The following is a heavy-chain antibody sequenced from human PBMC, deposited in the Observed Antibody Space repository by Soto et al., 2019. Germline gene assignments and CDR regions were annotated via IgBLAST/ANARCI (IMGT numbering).Heavy chain of an antibody. CDR2: IWYDGSNK. CDR1: GFTFSSYG. CDR3: AREARIAEAGDVDY. V-gene: IGHV3-33*01. J-gene: IGHJ4*02. D-gene: IGHD6-13*01. Sequence: QVQLVESGGGVVQPGRSLRLSCAASGFTFSSYGMHWARQAPGKGLEWVAVIWYDGSNKYYADSVKGRFTISRDNSKNTLYLQMNSLRAEDTAVYYCAREARIAEAGDVDYWGQGTLVTVSS.